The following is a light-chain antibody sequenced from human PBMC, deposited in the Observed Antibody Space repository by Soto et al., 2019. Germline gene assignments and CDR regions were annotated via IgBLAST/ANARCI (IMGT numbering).Light chain of an antibody. CDR1: SXDVGGYNY. J-gene: IGLJ1*01. V-gene: IGLV2-14*01. Sequence: QSVLTQPASVSGSPGQSLTISCAGTSXDVGGYNYVSWYQQHPGKAPKLLIYEVINRPSGVSNRFSGSKSGNTASLTISGLQAEDEADYYCSSYTTSGSYVFGTGTKVTVL. CDR2: EVI. CDR3: SSYTTSGSYV.